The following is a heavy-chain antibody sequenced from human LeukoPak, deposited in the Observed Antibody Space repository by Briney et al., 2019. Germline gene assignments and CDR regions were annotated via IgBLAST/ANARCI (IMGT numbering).Heavy chain of an antibody. CDR1: GYTFTSYG. Sequence: GASVKVSCKASGYTFTSYGISWVRQAPGQGLEWMGWISAYNGNTNYAQKFQGRDTITTDESTSTAYMELSSLRSEDTAVYYCATAVDTAMVTAYYYYMDVWGKGTTVTVSS. D-gene: IGHD5-18*01. V-gene: IGHV1-18*01. CDR3: ATAVDTAMVTAYYYYMDV. CDR2: ISAYNGNT. J-gene: IGHJ6*03.